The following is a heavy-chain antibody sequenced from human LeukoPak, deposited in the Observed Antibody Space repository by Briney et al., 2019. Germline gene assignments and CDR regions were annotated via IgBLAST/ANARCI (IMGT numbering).Heavy chain of an antibody. J-gene: IGHJ3*02. D-gene: IGHD2-15*01. CDR1: GYTFTSYG. V-gene: IGHV1-18*01. Sequence: ALVKVSCKASGYTFTSYGISWVRQAPGQGLEWMGWISAYNGNTNYAQKLQGRVTMTTDTSTSTAYMELRSLRSDDTAVYYCASYYCSGGSCPDAFDIWGQGTMVTVSS. CDR2: ISAYNGNT. CDR3: ASYYCSGGSCPDAFDI.